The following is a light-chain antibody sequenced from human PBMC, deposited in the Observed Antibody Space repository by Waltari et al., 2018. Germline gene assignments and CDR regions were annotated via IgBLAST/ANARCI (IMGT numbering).Light chain of an antibody. CDR3: SSYAGSNNFDV. CDR1: SSDLGAYNY. Sequence: QSALTQPPSASGSPGHSVTISCTGTSSDLGAYNYVSWYQQHPGKAPKLMIYEVSKRPSGVPDRFSGSKSGNTASLTVSGLQAEDEADYYCSSYAGSNNFDVFGTGTKVTVL. J-gene: IGLJ1*01. V-gene: IGLV2-8*01. CDR2: EVS.